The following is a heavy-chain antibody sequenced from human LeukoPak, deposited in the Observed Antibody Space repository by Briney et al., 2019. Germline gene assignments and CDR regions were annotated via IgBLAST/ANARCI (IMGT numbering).Heavy chain of an antibody. CDR3: ARTYCSGGSCYSAFVDY. Sequence: GGSLRLSCAASGFTFSSYWMNWARQAPGKGLEWVASINHNGNVNYYVDSVKGRFTISRDNSKNTLYLQMNSLRAEDTAVYYCARTYCSGGSCYSAFVDYWGQGTLVTVSS. J-gene: IGHJ4*02. D-gene: IGHD2-15*01. CDR2: INHNGNVN. CDR1: GFTFSSYW. V-gene: IGHV3-7*01.